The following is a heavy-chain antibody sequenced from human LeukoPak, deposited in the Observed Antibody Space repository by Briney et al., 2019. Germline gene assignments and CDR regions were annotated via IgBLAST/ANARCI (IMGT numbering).Heavy chain of an antibody. Sequence: GRSLRLSCAASGFTLSSYAMHWVRQAPGKGLEWVAVISYDGSNKYYADSVKGRFTISRDNSKNTLHLQMNSLRPEDTAVYYCASARGSGNYYSPNDYWGQGTLVTVSS. V-gene: IGHV3-30-3*01. CDR1: GFTLSSYA. CDR3: ASARGSGNYYSPNDY. D-gene: IGHD3-10*01. J-gene: IGHJ4*02. CDR2: ISYDGSNK.